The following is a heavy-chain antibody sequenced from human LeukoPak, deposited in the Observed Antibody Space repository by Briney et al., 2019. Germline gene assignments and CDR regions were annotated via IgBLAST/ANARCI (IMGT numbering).Heavy chain of an antibody. CDR3: AREGGFYRPLDY. V-gene: IGHV4-4*02. Sequence: SGTLSLTCGVSGGSVINTNWWTWVRQPPGKGLEWIGGVHLDGGTNYNPSLESRLTMSVDVSENQVSLKLTSVTAADTAVYYCAREGGFYRPLDYSGQGTLVTVSS. CDR2: VHLDGGT. CDR1: GGSVINTNW. D-gene: IGHD3-3*01. J-gene: IGHJ4*02.